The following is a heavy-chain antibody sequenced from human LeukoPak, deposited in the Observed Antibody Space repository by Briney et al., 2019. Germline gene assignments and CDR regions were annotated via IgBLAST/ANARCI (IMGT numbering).Heavy chain of an antibody. CDR3: ARLIAAAGILFWDY. Sequence: SETLSLTCTVSGGSISSGSYYWSWIRHLAGKELEWLGRIYTSGSPNYNPSLKSRVTISVDTSKNQFSLKLSSVTAADTAVYYCARLIAAAGILFWDYWGQGTLVTVSS. J-gene: IGHJ4*02. CDR1: GGSISSGSYY. D-gene: IGHD6-13*01. CDR2: IYTSGSP. V-gene: IGHV4-61*02.